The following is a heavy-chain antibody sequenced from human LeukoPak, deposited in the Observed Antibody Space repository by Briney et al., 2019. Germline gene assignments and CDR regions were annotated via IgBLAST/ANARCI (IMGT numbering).Heavy chain of an antibody. CDR3: ARTEESGYSYGYFGYYYYMDV. J-gene: IGHJ6*03. CDR2: IYYSGST. CDR1: GGSFSGYY. V-gene: IGHV4-59*01. Sequence: SETLSLTCAVYGGSFSGYYWSWIRQPPGKGLEYVGYIYYSGSTNYNPSLKSRVTISVDTSKNQFSLKLSSVTAADTAVYYCARTEESGYSYGYFGYYYYMDVWGKGTTVTVSS. D-gene: IGHD5-18*01.